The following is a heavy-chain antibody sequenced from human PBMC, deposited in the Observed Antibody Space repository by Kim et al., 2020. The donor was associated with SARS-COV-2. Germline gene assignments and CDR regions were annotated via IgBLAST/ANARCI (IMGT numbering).Heavy chain of an antibody. Sequence: YSGSTYYNPSLKSRVTISVDTSKNQFSLKLSSVAAADTAVYYCASLLGRSWGQGTLVTVSS. J-gene: IGHJ5*02. CDR3: ASLLGRS. CDR2: YSGST. D-gene: IGHD1-26*01. V-gene: IGHV4-39*01.